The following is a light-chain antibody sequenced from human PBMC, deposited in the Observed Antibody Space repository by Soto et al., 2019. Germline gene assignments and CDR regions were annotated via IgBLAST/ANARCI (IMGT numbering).Light chain of an antibody. Sequence: QSVLTQPPSSSGSPGQSVAISCTGTSSDVGGYNYVSWYQQHPGKAPKLMIYEVNKRPSGVPDRFSGSKSGNTASLTVSGLQDEDEADYYSSSYAGSSNVFGTGTKVT. CDR3: SSYAGSSNV. CDR2: EVN. V-gene: IGLV2-8*01. J-gene: IGLJ1*01. CDR1: SSDVGGYNY.